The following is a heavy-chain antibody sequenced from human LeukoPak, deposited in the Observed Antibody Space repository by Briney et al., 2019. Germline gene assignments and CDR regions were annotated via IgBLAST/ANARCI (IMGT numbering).Heavy chain of an antibody. D-gene: IGHD3-10*01. CDR2: IYYSGST. CDR1: GGSISSYY. CDR3: ARTYYYGSGSYLAFDY. V-gene: IGHV4-59*08. J-gene: IGHJ4*02. Sequence: SETLSLTCTVSGGSISSYYWSWIRQPPGKGLEWIGYIYYSGSTNYNPSLKGRVTISVDTSKNQFSLKLSSVTAADTAVYYCARTYYYGSGSYLAFDYWGQGTLVTVSS.